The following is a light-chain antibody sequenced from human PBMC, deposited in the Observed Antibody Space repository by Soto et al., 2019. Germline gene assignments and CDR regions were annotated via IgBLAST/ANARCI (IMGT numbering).Light chain of an antibody. CDR1: QGISSY. CDR2: AAS. J-gene: IGKJ5*01. CDR3: QQLNDYPIT. V-gene: IGKV1-9*01. Sequence: IQLTQSPSSLSAPVGDRVTITCRASQGISSYLAWYQQKPGKAPKLLIYAASTLQSGVPSRFSGSVSGTDFTLTISSLQPEDFATYYCQQLNDYPITFGQGTRLEIK.